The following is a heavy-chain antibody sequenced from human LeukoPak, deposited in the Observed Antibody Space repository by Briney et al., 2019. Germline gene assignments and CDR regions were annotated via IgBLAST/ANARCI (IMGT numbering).Heavy chain of an antibody. CDR2: IYYSGST. V-gene: IGHV4-59*12. Sequence: PSETLSLTCTVSGGSISSYYWSWVRQPPGKGLEWIGYIYYSGSTNYNTSLKRRVTISVDKSKNQFSLKLSSVTAADTAVYYCARGRGIAVAGTRRNWFDPWGQGTLVTVSS. D-gene: IGHD6-19*01. J-gene: IGHJ5*02. CDR1: GGSISSYY. CDR3: ARGRGIAVAGTRRNWFDP.